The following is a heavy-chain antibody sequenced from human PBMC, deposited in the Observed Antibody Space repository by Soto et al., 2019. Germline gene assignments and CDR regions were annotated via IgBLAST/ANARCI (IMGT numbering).Heavy chain of an antibody. V-gene: IGHV4-59*01. J-gene: IGHJ5*02. CDR1: GGSISSYY. CDR2: IYYSGST. D-gene: IGHD2-15*01. Sequence: SETLSLTCTVSGGSISSYYWSWLRQPPGKGLVWIGYIYYSGSTNYNPSLKSRVTISVDTSKNQFSLKLSSVTAADTAVYYCARGYCSGGSCYGGLVSWFAPWGQGTLVTVSS. CDR3: ARGYCSGGSCYGGLVSWFAP.